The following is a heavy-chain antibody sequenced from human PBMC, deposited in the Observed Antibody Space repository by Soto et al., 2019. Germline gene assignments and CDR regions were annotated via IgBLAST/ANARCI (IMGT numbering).Heavy chain of an antibody. J-gene: IGHJ5*02. D-gene: IGHD3-10*01. CDR3: ARIRYYDSGSSINWFDP. V-gene: IGHV3-21*01. CDR1: GFTFSSYS. Sequence: GGSLRLSCAASGFTFSSYSMNWVRQAPGKGLEWVSSISSSSSYIYYADSVKGRFTISRDNAKNSLYLQMNSLRAEDTAVYYCARIRYYDSGSSINWFDPWGQGTLVTV. CDR2: ISSSSSYI.